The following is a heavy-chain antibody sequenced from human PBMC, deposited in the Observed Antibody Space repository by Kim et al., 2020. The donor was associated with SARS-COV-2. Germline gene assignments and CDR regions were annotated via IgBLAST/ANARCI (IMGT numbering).Heavy chain of an antibody. D-gene: IGHD4-4*01. Sequence: ADSVKGRFTSSRDNAKNTLYLQMNSLRAEGTAVYYCERGISIAKTTALLYWGQGTLVTVSS. J-gene: IGHJ4*02. CDR3: ERGISIAKTTALLY. V-gene: IGHV3-74*01.